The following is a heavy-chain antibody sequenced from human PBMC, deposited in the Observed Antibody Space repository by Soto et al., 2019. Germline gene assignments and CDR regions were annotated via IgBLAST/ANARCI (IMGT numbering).Heavy chain of an antibody. Sequence: PSQTLSLTCAISGDSVSSNSAAWNWIRQSPSRGLEWLGRTYYRSKWYNDYAVSVKSRITINPDTSKNQFSLQLNSVTPEDTAVYYCARGPPKVVPAAMGHYYYYYMDVWGKGTTVTVSS. V-gene: IGHV6-1*01. CDR3: ARGPPKVVPAAMGHYYYYYMDV. D-gene: IGHD2-2*01. CDR1: GDSVSSNSAA. CDR2: TYYRSKWYN. J-gene: IGHJ6*03.